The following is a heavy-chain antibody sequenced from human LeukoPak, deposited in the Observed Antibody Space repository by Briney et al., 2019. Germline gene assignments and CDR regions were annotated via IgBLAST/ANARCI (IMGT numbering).Heavy chain of an antibody. D-gene: IGHD3-9*01. CDR1: GGSISSYY. V-gene: IGHV4-4*07. CDR2: IYTSGST. Sequence: SETLSLTCTVSGGSISSYYWSWIRQPAGKGLEWIGRIYTSGSTNYNPSLKSRGTMSLDTSKNQLSLKLRSVTAADTAVYYCARGHLSYDILTGYYYYYYGMDVWGQGTTVTVSS. CDR3: ARGHLSYDILTGYYYYYYGMDV. J-gene: IGHJ6*02.